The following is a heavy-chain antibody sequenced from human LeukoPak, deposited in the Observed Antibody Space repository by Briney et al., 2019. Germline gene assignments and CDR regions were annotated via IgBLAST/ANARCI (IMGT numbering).Heavy chain of an antibody. CDR3: ARILLGYCSSTSCHPAYYYYYYGMDV. V-gene: IGHV4-59*01. D-gene: IGHD2-2*01. CDR1: GGSISSYY. CDR2: IYYSGST. J-gene: IGHJ6*02. Sequence: SETLSLTCTVSGGSISSYYWSWIRQPPGKGLEWIGYIYYSGSTNYNPSLKSRVTISVDTSKNQFSLKLSSVTAADTAVYYCARILLGYCSSTSCHPAYYYYYYGMDVWGQGTTVTVSS.